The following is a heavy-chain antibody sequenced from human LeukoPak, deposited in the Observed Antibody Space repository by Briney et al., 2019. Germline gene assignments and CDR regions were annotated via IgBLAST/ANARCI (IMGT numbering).Heavy chain of an antibody. CDR1: GGTSSSYA. CDR2: IIPIFGTA. CDR3: ARGSRERFLEPNDY. Sequence: SVKVSCKASGGTSSSYAISWVRQAPGQGLEWMGGIIPIFGTANYTQKFQGRVTITAGESTSTAYMELSSLRSEDTAVYYCARGSRERFLEPNDYWGQGTLVTVSS. D-gene: IGHD3-3*01. J-gene: IGHJ4*02. V-gene: IGHV1-69*13.